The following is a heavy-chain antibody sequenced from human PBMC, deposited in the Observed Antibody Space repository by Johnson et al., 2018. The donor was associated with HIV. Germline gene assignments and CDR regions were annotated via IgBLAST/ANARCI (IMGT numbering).Heavy chain of an antibody. CDR3: ARGRGVLNEDDAFDI. D-gene: IGHD3-3*01. V-gene: IGHV3-7*04. CDR2: IKQDGSEK. J-gene: IGHJ3*02. CDR1: GFTFSSYG. Sequence: VQLVESGGGVVQPWGSLRLSCAASGFTFSSYGMHWVRQAPGKGLEWVANIKQDGSEKYYVDSVKGRFTISGENAKNSLYLQMNSLRAGDTAVYYCARGRGVLNEDDAFDIWGQGTMVTVSS.